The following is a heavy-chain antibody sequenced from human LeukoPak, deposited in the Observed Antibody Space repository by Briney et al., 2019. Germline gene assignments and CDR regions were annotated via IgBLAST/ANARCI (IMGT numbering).Heavy chain of an antibody. J-gene: IGHJ4*02. D-gene: IGHD5-18*01. CDR3: ARADPSGYSYGSFDY. V-gene: IGHV3-48*01. Sequence: GGSLRLSCATSGFTFSSYSMNWVRQAPGKGLEWVSCISSSRSTIYYADSVKGRFTISRDNAKNSLYLQMNSLRAEDTAVYCCARADPSGYSYGSFDYWGQGTLVTVSS. CDR1: GFTFSSYS. CDR2: ISSSRSTI.